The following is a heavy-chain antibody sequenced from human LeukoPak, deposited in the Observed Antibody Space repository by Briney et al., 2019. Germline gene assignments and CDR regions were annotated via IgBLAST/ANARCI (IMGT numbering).Heavy chain of an antibody. J-gene: IGHJ6*02. Sequence: GGSLRLSCTASGFTFSRNGMHWVRQAPGKGLEWVAVISYDGGDEYYADSVKGRFTISRDNSKNTLYLQMNSLRAEDTAVYYCAKDLESTVTYYYYGMDVWGQGTTVTVSS. CDR3: AKDLESTVTYYYYGMDV. CDR2: ISYDGGDE. V-gene: IGHV3-30*18. CDR1: GFTFSRNG. D-gene: IGHD4-17*01.